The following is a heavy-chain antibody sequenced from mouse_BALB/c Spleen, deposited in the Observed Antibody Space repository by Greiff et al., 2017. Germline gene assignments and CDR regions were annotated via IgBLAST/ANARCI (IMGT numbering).Heavy chain of an antibody. V-gene: IGHV3-2*02. J-gene: IGHJ2*01. D-gene: IGHD1-1*01. Sequence: EVQLVESGPGLVKPSQSLSLTCTVTGYSITSDYAWNWIRQFPGNKLEWMGYISYSGSTSYNPSLKSRISITRDTSKNQFFLQLNSVTTEDTATYYCARGYYGSSYFDYWGQGTTLTVSS. CDR2: ISYSGST. CDR1: GYSITSDYA. CDR3: ARGYYGSSYFDY.